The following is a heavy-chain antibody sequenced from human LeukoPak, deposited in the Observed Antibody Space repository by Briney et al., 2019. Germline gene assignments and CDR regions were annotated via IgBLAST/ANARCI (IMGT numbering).Heavy chain of an antibody. V-gene: IGHV4-34*01. Sequence: SETLSLTRAVYGGSFSGYYWTWIRQPPGKGLQWIGEINHSGSTNYNPSLKSRVTISVDTSKNQFSLKLSSVTAADTAVYYCARPLGYCSSTSCPQSWFDPWGQGTLVTVSS. CDR1: GGSFSGYY. CDR2: INHSGST. J-gene: IGHJ5*02. CDR3: ARPLGYCSSTSCPQSWFDP. D-gene: IGHD2-2*01.